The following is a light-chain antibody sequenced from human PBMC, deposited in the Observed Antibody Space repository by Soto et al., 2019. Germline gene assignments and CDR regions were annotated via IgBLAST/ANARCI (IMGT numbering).Light chain of an antibody. J-gene: IGKJ4*01. V-gene: IGKV2D-29*01. CDR3: MQSLQLHVT. CDR2: EVS. CDR1: QSLSHSDGKTY. Sequence: DLVLTQTPLSLSVTPGQPASIYCTSSQSLSHSDGKTYLYWYLQKPGQPPQILMYEVSNRFSGVTDRFSGSGSGTDFTLNISLVEAEDVGVYYCMQSLQLHVTFGGGTKVEIK.